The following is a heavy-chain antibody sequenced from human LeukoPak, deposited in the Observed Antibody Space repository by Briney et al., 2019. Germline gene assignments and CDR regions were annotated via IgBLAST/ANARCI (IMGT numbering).Heavy chain of an antibody. J-gene: IGHJ4*02. CDR3: ARSYSSSRGTFDY. CDR2: ITSSSSYI. CDR1: GFTFSSYG. Sequence: GGSLRLTCAASGFTFSSYGMNWVRQAPGKGLEWVSSITSSSSYIYYADSVKGRFTISRDNAKNSLYLQMNSLRAEDTAVYYCARSYSSSRGTFDYWGQGTLVTVSS. V-gene: IGHV3-21*01. D-gene: IGHD6-6*01.